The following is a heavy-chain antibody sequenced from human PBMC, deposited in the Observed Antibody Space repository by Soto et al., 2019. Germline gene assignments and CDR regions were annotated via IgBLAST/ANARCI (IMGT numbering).Heavy chain of an antibody. V-gene: IGHV4-39*01. D-gene: IGHD2-2*01. CDR2: ISYSGST. J-gene: IGHJ4*02. CDR3: ANFPGTMPMPD. CDR1: GGSISSSSYY. Sequence: QLQLQESGPGLVKPSETLSLTCTVSGGSISSSSYYWGWIRQPPGKGLEWIGSISYSGSTYYNPSLKGRVTISVDTSKNQFSLKLISVTAADTAVYYCANFPGTMPMPDWGQGTLVTVS.